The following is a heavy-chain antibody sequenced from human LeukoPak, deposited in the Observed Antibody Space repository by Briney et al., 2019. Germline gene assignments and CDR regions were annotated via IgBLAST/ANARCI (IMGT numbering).Heavy chain of an antibody. Sequence: SETLSLTCTVSGGSISSYYWSWIRQPPGKGLEWIGYIYYSGSTNYNPSLKSRVTISVDTSKNQFSLKLSSVTAADTAVYYCARIIGSSWTRGWFDPWGQGTLVTVSS. D-gene: IGHD6-13*01. J-gene: IGHJ5*02. CDR3: ARIIGSSWTRGWFDP. CDR1: GGSISSYY. CDR2: IYYSGST. V-gene: IGHV4-59*01.